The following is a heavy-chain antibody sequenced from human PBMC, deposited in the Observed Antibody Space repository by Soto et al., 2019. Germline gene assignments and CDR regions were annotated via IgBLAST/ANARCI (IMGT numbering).Heavy chain of an antibody. J-gene: IGHJ5*02. CDR2: INAGNGNT. Sequence: QVQLVQSGAEVKKPGASVKVSCKASGYTFTSYAMHWVHQAPGQRLEWMGWINAGNGNTKYSQKFQGRVTITRDTSASTAYMELSSLRSEDTAVYYCARGYGGPASWFDPWGQGTLVTVSS. CDR1: GYTFTSYA. V-gene: IGHV1-3*01. CDR3: ARGYGGPASWFDP. D-gene: IGHD3-10*01.